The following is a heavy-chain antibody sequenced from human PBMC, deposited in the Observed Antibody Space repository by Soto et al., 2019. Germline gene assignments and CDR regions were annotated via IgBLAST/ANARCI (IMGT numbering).Heavy chain of an antibody. V-gene: IGHV3-30-3*01. Sequence: QVQLVESGGGVVQPGRSLRLSCAASGFTFSSYAMHWVRQAPGKGLEWVAVISYDGSNKYYADSVKGRFTISRDNSKNTLYLQMNSLRAEDTAVYYCARDGVLVPAAIVIHFDYWGQGTLVTVSS. CDR3: ARDGVLVPAAIVIHFDY. CDR2: ISYDGSNK. CDR1: GFTFSSYA. D-gene: IGHD2-2*02. J-gene: IGHJ4*02.